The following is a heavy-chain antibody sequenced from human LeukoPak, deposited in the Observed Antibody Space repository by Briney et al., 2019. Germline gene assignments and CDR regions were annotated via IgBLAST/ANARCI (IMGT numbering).Heavy chain of an antibody. V-gene: IGHV4-39*07. CDR2: IYYSGST. CDR1: GGSISSSSYY. D-gene: IGHD2-15*01. Sequence: SETLSLTCTVSGGSISSSSYYWGWIRQPPGKGLEWIGSIYYSGSTYYNPSLKSRVTISVDTSKNQFSLKLSSVTAADTAVYYCARESRSGGSLLLDYWGQGTLVTVSS. CDR3: ARESRSGGSLLLDY. J-gene: IGHJ4*02.